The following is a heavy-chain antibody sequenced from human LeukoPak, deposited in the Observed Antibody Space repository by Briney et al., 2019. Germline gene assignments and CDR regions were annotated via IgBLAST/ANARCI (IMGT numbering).Heavy chain of an antibody. J-gene: IGHJ5*02. D-gene: IGHD1-1*01. CDR1: GGSFSGYY. V-gene: IGHV4-34*01. CDR3: AVTWNADRTFAP. CDR2: IYYLGST. Sequence: SETLSLTCAVYGGSFSGYYWSWIRQPAGKGLEWIGHIYYLGSTSYNPSLRSRVTISMDASKNQFSLTLTSVTAADTAVYYCAVTWNADRTFAPWGQGILVTVS.